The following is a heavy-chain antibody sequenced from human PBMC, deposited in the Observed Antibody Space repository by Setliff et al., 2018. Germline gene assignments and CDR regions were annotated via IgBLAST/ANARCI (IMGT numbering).Heavy chain of an antibody. CDR2: ITSDGGTT. CDR3: ARDLPVVT. CDR1: GFTFSSHG. V-gene: IGHV3-23*01. J-gene: IGHJ5*02. Sequence: PGGSLRLSCAASGFTFSSHGMSWVRQAPAKGLEWVSTITSDGGTTWYADSVKGRFTIYRDNSKNILYLQMNSLRAEDTAVYHCARDLPVVTWGQGTLVTVSS. D-gene: IGHD2-15*01.